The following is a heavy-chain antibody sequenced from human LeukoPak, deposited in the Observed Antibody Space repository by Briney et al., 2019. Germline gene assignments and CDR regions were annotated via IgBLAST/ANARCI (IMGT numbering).Heavy chain of an antibody. CDR3: ARDGGDVLLWFGSDY. CDR1: GFTFSDYY. J-gene: IGHJ4*02. CDR2: ISSSSSYI. D-gene: IGHD3-10*01. Sequence: PGGSLRLPCAASGFTFSDYYMSWIRQAPGKGLEWVSYISSSSSYIYYADSVKGRFTISRDNAKNSLYLQMNSLRAEDTAVYYCARDGGDVLLWFGSDYWGQGTLVTVSS. V-gene: IGHV3-11*06.